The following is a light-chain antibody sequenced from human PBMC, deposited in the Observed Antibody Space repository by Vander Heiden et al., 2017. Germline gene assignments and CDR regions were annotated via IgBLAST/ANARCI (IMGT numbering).Light chain of an antibody. V-gene: IGLV3-10*01. Sequence: SYELTQPHSESVSPGQTPRTTCSGDAMPKTYAHGSKQKTGQAPVLVIYEDRKRPPGIPERFSVSSSGTMATVTISGAQVEDEADYYCYSQDSSGNRVVFGGGTKLTVL. J-gene: IGLJ2*01. CDR1: AMPKTY. CDR2: EDR. CDR3: YSQDSSGNRVV.